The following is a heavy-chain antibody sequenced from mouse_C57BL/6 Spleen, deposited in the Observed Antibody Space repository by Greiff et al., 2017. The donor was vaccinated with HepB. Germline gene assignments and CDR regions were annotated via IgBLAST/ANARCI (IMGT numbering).Heavy chain of an antibody. V-gene: IGHV1-22*01. D-gene: IGHD1-1*01. CDR2: INPNNGGT. CDR1: GYTFTDYN. Sequence: VQLQQSGPELVKPGASVKMSCKASGYTFTDYNMHWVKQSHGKSLEWIGYINPNNGGTSYNQKFKGKATLTVNKSSSTAYMELRSLTSEDSAVYYCARGWDYYGSSDYWGQGTTLTVSS. J-gene: IGHJ2*01. CDR3: ARGWDYYGSSDY.